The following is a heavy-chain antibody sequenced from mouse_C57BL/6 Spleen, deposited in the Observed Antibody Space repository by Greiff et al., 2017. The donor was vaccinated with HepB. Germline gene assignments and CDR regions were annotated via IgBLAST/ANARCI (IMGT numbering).Heavy chain of an antibody. CDR3: ARNNYSNLYYFDY. V-gene: IGHV1-69*01. CDR1: GYTFTSYW. Sequence: QVQLQQPGAELVMPGASVKLSCKASGYTFTSYWMHWVKQRPGQGLEWIGEIDPSDSYTNYNQKFKGKSTLTVDKSSSTAYMQLSSLTSEDSAVYYCARNNYSNLYYFDYWGQGTTLTVSS. J-gene: IGHJ2*01. CDR2: IDPSDSYT. D-gene: IGHD2-5*01.